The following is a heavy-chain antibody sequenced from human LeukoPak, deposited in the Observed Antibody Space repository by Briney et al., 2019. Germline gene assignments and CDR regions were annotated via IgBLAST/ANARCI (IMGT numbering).Heavy chain of an antibody. D-gene: IGHD3-22*01. V-gene: IGHV3-23*01. CDR2: ISGSGGST. CDR1: GFTFGSYA. Sequence: GGSLRLSCAASGFTFGSYATSWVRRAPGKGLEWVSAISGSGGSTYFADSVKGRFTISRDKSKNTVFLQMNSLRAADTAIYYCAKESSGHAFDIWGQGTMVAVSS. CDR3: AKESSGHAFDI. J-gene: IGHJ3*02.